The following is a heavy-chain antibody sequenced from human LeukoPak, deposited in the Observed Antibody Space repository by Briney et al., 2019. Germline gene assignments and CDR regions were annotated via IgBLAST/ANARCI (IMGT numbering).Heavy chain of an antibody. CDR1: GYTFTSYG. D-gene: IGHD2-15*01. CDR2: ISAYNGNT. CDR3: ARQTGYCSGGSCRWYYFDY. V-gene: IGHV1-18*01. Sequence: ASVKVSCKASGYTFTSYGISWVRQAPGQGLEWMGWISAYNGNTNYAQKLQGRVTMTTDTSTSTACMELRSLRSDDTAVYYCARQTGYCSGGSCRWYYFDYWGQGTLVTVSS. J-gene: IGHJ4*02.